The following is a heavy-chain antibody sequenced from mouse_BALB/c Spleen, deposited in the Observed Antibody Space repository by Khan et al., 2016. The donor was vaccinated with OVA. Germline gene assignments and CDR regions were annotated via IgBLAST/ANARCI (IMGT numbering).Heavy chain of an antibody. Sequence: QVQLKESGPGLAAPSQSLSITFTISGFSLTNYGVHWVRQPPGKGLELLVVIWSVGCTNYNSVLKSRLTVTKDNSLSQDFLKMNSPQTDDTAIYFCARQPYYHYNSMDYWGQGTSVTVSS. CDR3: ARQPYYHYNSMDY. CDR1: GFSLTNYG. V-gene: IGHV2-6-1*01. J-gene: IGHJ4*01. D-gene: IGHD2-10*01. CDR2: IWSVGCT.